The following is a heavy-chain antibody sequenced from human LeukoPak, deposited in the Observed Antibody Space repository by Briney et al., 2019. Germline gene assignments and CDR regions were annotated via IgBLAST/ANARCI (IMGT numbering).Heavy chain of an antibody. CDR1: GYTFTGYY. Sequence: ASVKVSCKASGYTFTGYYMHWVRQAPGQGLEWMGWINPNSGGTNYAQKFQGRVTMTRDASISTAYMELSRLRSDDTAVYYCARDYYYGSGSSYINYWGQGTLVTVSS. V-gene: IGHV1-2*02. D-gene: IGHD3-10*01. CDR2: INPNSGGT. CDR3: ARDYYYGSGSSYINY. J-gene: IGHJ4*02.